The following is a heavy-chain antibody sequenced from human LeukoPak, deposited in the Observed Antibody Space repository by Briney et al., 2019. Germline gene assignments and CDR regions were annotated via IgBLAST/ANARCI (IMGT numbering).Heavy chain of an antibody. CDR3: ARDFFGILDY. CDR1: TGSISSQY. Sequence: SETLSLTCTVSTGSISSQYWSWIRQPPGKGLEWVGYIYSSGITKYNPSLKSRVTISVDTSKKRFSLRLTSVTAADTAVYYCARDFFGILDYWGQGTVVTVSS. D-gene: IGHD1-14*01. J-gene: IGHJ4*02. CDR2: IYSSGIT. V-gene: IGHV4-59*11.